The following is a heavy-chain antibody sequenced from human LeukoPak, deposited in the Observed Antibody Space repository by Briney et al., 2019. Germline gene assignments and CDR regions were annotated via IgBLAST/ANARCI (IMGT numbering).Heavy chain of an antibody. CDR2: ISYDGSNK. CDR1: GFTFSSYG. D-gene: IGHD4-23*01. CDR3: ANTVSNYGGAFDI. J-gene: IGHJ3*02. Sequence: GRSLRLSCAASGFTFSSYGMHWVRQAPGKGLEWVAVISYDGSNKYYADSVKGRFTISRDNSKNTLYLQMNSLRAEDTVVYYCANTVSNYGGAFDIWGQGTMVTVSS. V-gene: IGHV3-30*18.